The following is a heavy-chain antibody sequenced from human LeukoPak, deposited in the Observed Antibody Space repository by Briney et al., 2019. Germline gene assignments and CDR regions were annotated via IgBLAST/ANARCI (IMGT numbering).Heavy chain of an antibody. D-gene: IGHD3-10*01. Sequence: ASVKVSCKASGYDFTGYYVHWVRQAPGHGFEWMGWVNPRNGGTHYAQNFQGRVTITGDTSITTAYMELGSLTSDDTAVYYCATGLQYGLWGVPYFYYMHAWGKRTTVTVSS. V-gene: IGHV1-2*02. J-gene: IGHJ6*03. CDR1: GYDFTGYY. CDR2: VNPRNGGT. CDR3: ATGLQYGLWGVPYFYYMHA.